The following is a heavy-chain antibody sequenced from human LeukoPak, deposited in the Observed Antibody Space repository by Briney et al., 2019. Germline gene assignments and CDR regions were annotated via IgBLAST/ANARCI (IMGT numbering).Heavy chain of an antibody. Sequence: PGGSLRLSCAASGFSFISYWMSWVRQAPGKGLEWVANIKQDGSAKNCVDSVKGRFTISRDNAKNSLYLQLNSLRAEDTAVYYCAGCAGNSCYFDYWGQGTLVIVSS. CDR1: GFSFISYW. CDR2: IKQDGSAK. J-gene: IGHJ4*02. D-gene: IGHD1-1*01. V-gene: IGHV3-7*01. CDR3: AGCAGNSCYFDY.